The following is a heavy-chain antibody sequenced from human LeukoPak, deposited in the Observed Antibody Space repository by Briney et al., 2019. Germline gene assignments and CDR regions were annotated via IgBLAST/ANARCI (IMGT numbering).Heavy chain of an antibody. CDR2: IYTDGTT. CDR3: ARATQLWESKHFYYYYYLDV. CDR1: GFTINDND. Sequence: PGGSLRLSCAASGFTINDNDMTWVRQAPGKGLDWVSFIYTDGTTVYADSVKGRFTLSRDDSKNILFLQINSLRAEDTAVYYCARATQLWESKHFYYYYYLDVWGKGTTVTVSS. V-gene: IGHV3-53*01. D-gene: IGHD3-16*01. J-gene: IGHJ6*03.